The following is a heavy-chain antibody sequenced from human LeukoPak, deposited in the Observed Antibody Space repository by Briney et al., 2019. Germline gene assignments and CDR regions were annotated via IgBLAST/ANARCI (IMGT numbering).Heavy chain of an antibody. CDR2: IIPIFGTA. V-gene: IGHV1-69*05. CDR3: AREMNVGFYVCTPFDY. J-gene: IGHJ4*02. Sequence: ASVKVSCKASGGTFSSYAISWVRQAPGQGLEWMGGIIPIFGTANYAQKFQGRVTITTDESTSTAYMELSSLRSEDTAVYYCAREMNVGFYVCTPFDYCGQGTLVTVSS. CDR1: GGTFSSYA. D-gene: IGHD3-16*01.